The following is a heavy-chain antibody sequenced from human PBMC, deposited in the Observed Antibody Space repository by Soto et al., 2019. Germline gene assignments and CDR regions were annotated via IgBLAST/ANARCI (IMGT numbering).Heavy chain of an antibody. CDR2: IYGGGNGA. CDR3: AKDRLPDGRCNFDY. J-gene: IGHJ4*02. Sequence: GGSLRLSCAASGFTFSTYTMNWVRQAPGRGLEWVAGIYGGGNGAFYADSMKGRVAISRDNSKNTLYLQMNSLRAEDTAVYYCAKDRLPDGRCNFDYRGQGTLVTLPS. CDR1: GFTFSTYT. V-gene: IGHV3-23*01. D-gene: IGHD4-17*01.